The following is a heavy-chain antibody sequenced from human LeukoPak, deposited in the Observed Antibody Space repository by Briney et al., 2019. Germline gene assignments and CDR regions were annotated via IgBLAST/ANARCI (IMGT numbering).Heavy chain of an antibody. Sequence: SETLSLTCTVSGDSISSSLYYWVWIRQPPGKGLEWIGNIHYTGNTYYNPSLKSRVTISVDTSNNQFSLKLNSLTAADTAVYYCARHPLYFGELTFDFWGQGTLVTVSS. CDR3: ARHPLYFGELTFDF. CDR1: GDSISSSLYY. J-gene: IGHJ4*02. D-gene: IGHD3-10*01. V-gene: IGHV4-39*01. CDR2: IHYTGNT.